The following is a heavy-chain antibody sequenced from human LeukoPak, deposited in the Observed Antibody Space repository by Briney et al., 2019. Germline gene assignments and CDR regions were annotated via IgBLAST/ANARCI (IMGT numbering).Heavy chain of an antibody. V-gene: IGHV3-48*03. CDR1: GFAFSDCE. D-gene: IGHD7-27*01. J-gene: IGHJ4*02. CDR3: ARTMWGFDY. CDR2: ISSSGSII. Sequence: EGSLRLSCASSGFAFSDCEMHWVRQAPGKGLEWVSYISSSGSIIYYADSVKGRFTISRDNAKRSLFLQMNSLRVEDTAVYYCARTMWGFDYWGQGTLVTVSS.